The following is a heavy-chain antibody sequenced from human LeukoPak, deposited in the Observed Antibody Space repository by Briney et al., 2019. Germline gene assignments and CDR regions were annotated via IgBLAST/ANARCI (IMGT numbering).Heavy chain of an antibody. CDR3: AREWRLTRDWFDP. CDR1: GYTFTGYY. CDR2: INPNSGGT. D-gene: IGHD7-27*01. Sequence: ASVKVSCKASGYTFTGYYMHWVRQAPGQGLEWMGRINPNSGGTNYAQKFQGRVTMTRDTSISTAYMELSRLRSVDTAVYYCAREWRLTRDWFDPWGQGTLVTVSS. J-gene: IGHJ5*02. V-gene: IGHV1-2*06.